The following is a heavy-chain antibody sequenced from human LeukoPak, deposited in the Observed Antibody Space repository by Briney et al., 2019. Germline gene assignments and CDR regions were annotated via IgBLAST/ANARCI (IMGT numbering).Heavy chain of an antibody. CDR1: GFTFSSYG. V-gene: IGHV3-30*02. D-gene: IGHD2-21*01. CDR3: AKELQSAVRFDY. CDR2: IRYDGSNK. J-gene: IGHJ4*02. Sequence: GGSLRLSCAASGFTFSSYGMHWVRQAPGKGLEWVAFIRYDGSNKYYADSVKGRFTISRDNSKNTLYLQMNSLRAEDTAVYYCAKELQSAVRFDYWGQGTLVTVSS.